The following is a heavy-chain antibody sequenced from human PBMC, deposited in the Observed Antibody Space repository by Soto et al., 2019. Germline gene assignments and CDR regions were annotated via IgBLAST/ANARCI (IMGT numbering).Heavy chain of an antibody. CDR1: GFTFGDYA. D-gene: IGHD3-10*01. Sequence: GGSLRLSCTASGFTFGDYAMSWFRQAPGKGLEWVGFIRSKAYGGTTEYAASVKGRFTISRDDSKSIAYLQMNSLKTEDTAVYYCTRDRMSRMVRGVLRDYWGQGTLVTVSS. CDR3: TRDRMSRMVRGVLRDY. J-gene: IGHJ4*02. V-gene: IGHV3-49*03. CDR2: IRSKAYGGTT.